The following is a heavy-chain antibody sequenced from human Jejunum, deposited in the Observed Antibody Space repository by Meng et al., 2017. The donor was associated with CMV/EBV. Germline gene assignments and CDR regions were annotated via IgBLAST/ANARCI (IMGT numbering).Heavy chain of an antibody. CDR1: GFTFSNYA. Sequence: AASGFTFSNYALSWVRQAPGKGLEWVSSISGSGRTTYYADSVRGRLTISRDNSKNTLYLQVNSLRAEDTAVYFCAKEGYSNDPDYWGQGTRVTVSS. CDR2: ISGSGRTT. V-gene: IGHV3-23*01. CDR3: AKEGYSNDPDY. J-gene: IGHJ4*02. D-gene: IGHD4-11*01.